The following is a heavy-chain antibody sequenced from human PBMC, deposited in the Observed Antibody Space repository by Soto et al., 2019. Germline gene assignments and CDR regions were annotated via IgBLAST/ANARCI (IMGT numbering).Heavy chain of an antibody. J-gene: IGHJ4*02. CDR1: GFTFRSYG. V-gene: IGHV3-23*01. D-gene: IGHD6-13*01. CDR3: ALWAGSSSTWYGPFDY. Sequence: PGGSLRLSCAASGFTFRSYGIHWVRQAPGKGLEWVSAISGSGGSTHYADSVKGRFTISRDNSKNTLYLQMNSLRSEDTAIYYCALWAGSSSTWYGPFDYWGQGTLVTVSS. CDR2: ISGSGGST.